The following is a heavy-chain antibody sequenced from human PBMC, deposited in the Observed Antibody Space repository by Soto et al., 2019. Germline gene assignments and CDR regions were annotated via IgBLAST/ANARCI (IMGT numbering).Heavy chain of an antibody. CDR3: ARQGLCRSHSCDTVDY. J-gene: IGHJ4*02. CDR2: IYPGDSNT. Sequence: GESLKISCKGAGYSFTNYWIGWVRQMPGKGLEWMGIIYPGDSNTRYSPSFPGQVTISADKSIITAYLQSSSLRASDTAMYYCARQGLCRSHSCDTVDYWGQGTRVTV. V-gene: IGHV5-51*01. CDR1: GYSFTNYW. D-gene: IGHD2-2*02.